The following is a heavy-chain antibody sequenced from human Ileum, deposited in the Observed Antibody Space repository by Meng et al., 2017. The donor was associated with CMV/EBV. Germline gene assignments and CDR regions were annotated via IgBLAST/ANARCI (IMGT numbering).Heavy chain of an antibody. CDR1: GGSISNNNYY. D-gene: IGHD2-21*02. CDR3: ARRLRHWHYFDH. J-gene: IGHJ4*02. CDR2: IYYGGST. V-gene: IGHV4-39*01. Sequence: TVSGGSISNNNYYWGWIRQSPGKGLEWIGSIYYGGSTNYKSSLRSRVTISVDTSKNQFSLKMNSVTAADTAVYYCARRLRHWHYFDHWGQGALVTVSS.